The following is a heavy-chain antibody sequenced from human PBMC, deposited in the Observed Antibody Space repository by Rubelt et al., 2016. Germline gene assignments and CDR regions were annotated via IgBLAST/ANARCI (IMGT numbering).Heavy chain of an antibody. Sequence: EVQLLESGGGLVQPGGSLRLSCAASGFAFSSYAMSWVRQAPGKGLKWVSAFSGSGGSTYYADSVKGRFTISRDNSKNTLYLQMNSLRAEDTAVYYCAKVPIRTVTSTFDYWGQGTLVTVSS. CDR1: GFAFSSYA. V-gene: IGHV3-23*01. CDR2: FSGSGGST. J-gene: IGHJ4*02. CDR3: AKVPIRTVTSTFDY. D-gene: IGHD4-17*01.